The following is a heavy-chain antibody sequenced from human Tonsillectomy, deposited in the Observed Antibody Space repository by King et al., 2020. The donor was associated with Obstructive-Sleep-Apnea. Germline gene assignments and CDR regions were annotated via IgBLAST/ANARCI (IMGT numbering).Heavy chain of an antibody. CDR1: GGSFSGYY. J-gene: IGHJ6*02. Sequence: VQLQQWGAGLLKPSETLSLTCAVYGGSFSGYYWSWIRQPPGKGLEWIGEINHSGSTNYNPSLKSRVTISVDTSKNQFSLKLCFVTAADTAVYYCARRRGRGSGSYCYYYGMDGWGQGTTVTVSS. V-gene: IGHV4-34*01. D-gene: IGHD3-10*01. CDR3: ARRRGRGSGSYCYYYGMDG. CDR2: INHSGST.